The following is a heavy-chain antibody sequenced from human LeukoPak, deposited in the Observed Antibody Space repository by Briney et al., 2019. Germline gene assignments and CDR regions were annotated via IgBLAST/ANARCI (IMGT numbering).Heavy chain of an antibody. CDR1: GYTFTSYG. CDR2: ISGYNGNT. V-gene: IGHV1-18*01. Sequence: GASVKVSCKASGYTFTSYGISWVRQAPGQGLEWMGWISGYNGNTNYPQRFQGRVTMTTDTSTSTAYMELKSLTSGDTAVYYCARPGCSYGDCYSSADHWGQGTLVIVSS. D-gene: IGHD2-21*02. J-gene: IGHJ5*02. CDR3: ARPGCSYGDCYSSADH.